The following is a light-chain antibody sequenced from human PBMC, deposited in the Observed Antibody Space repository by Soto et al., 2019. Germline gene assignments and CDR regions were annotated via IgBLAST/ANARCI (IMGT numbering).Light chain of an antibody. Sequence: ASQSISSWLAWYQQKPGKAPKLLIYDASSLESGVPSRFSGSGSGTESTLTNTSLQSDDGATDYPQQYNSKPPTFLLGTKVDIK. CDR2: DAS. J-gene: IGKJ1*01. CDR3: QQYNSKPPT. V-gene: IGKV1-5*01. CDR1: QSISSW.